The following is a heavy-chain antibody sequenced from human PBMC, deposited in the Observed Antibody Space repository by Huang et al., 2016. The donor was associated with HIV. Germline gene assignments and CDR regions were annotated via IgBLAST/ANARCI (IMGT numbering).Heavy chain of an antibody. J-gene: IGHJ4*02. V-gene: IGHV4-39*01. CDR1: GGSISSSSYY. D-gene: IGHD6-13*01. CDR3: ARHWYTSSWYYDYFDY. Sequence: QLQLQESGPGLVKPSEPLSLTCTVSGGSISSSSYYWGWIGGVYHSGRTYYNPSLKSRVIISVDTSKNQFSLKLSSVTAADTAVYYCARHWYTSSWYYDYFDYWGQGTLVTVSS. CDR2: VYHSGRT.